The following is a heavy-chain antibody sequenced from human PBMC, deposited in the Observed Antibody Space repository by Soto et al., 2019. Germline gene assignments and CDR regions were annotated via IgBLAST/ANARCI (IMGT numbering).Heavy chain of an antibody. Sequence: ASVKVSCKASGGTFSSYAISWVRQAPGQGLEWMGGIIPIFGTANYAQKFQGRVTITADESTSTAYMELSSLRSEDTAVYYCALCTGPGSYYYGMDVWGQGTTVTVSS. CDR1: GGTFSSYA. D-gene: IGHD3-10*02. V-gene: IGHV1-69*13. J-gene: IGHJ6*02. CDR3: ALCTGPGSYYYGMDV. CDR2: IIPIFGTA.